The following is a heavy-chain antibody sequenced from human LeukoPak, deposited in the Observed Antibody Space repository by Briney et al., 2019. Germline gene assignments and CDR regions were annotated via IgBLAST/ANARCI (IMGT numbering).Heavy chain of an antibody. V-gene: IGHV4-31*03. CDR2: IYYSGST. CDR1: NGLISSGAYY. CDR3: ARAYVSSWYRWFDP. Sequence: SQTLSLTCTVSNGLISSGAYYWSWIRQHPEKGLEWIGYIYYSGSTEYNPSLKSRVTISVDTSKNQFSLNLSSVTAADTAVYYCARAYVSSWYRWFDPWGQGTLVTVSS. J-gene: IGHJ5*02. D-gene: IGHD6-13*01.